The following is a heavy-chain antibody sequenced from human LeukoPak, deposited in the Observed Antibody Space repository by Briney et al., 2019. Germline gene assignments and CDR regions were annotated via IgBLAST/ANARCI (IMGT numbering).Heavy chain of an antibody. CDR1: GYSISSGYY. CDR2: IYHSGST. Sequence: SETLSLTCAVSGYSISSGYYWGWIRPPPGKGLEWIGSIYHSGSTYYNPSLKSRVTISVDTSKNQFSLKLSSVTAADTAVYYCARFDYRINWFDPWGQGTLVTVSS. J-gene: IGHJ5*02. D-gene: IGHD4-11*01. V-gene: IGHV4-38-2*01. CDR3: ARFDYRINWFDP.